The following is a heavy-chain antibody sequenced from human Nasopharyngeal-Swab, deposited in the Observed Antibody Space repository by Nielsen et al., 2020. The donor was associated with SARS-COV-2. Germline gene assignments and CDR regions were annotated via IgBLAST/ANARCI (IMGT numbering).Heavy chain of an antibody. CDR3: ARDGAAVAGGLDY. CDR2: ISGSGNTT. CDR1: GFTFSSYA. J-gene: IGHJ4*02. Sequence: GGSLRLSCAASGFTFSSYAMSWVRQAPGKGLEWVSIISGSGNTTYYADSVNDRFTISRDNSKNTLYLQMNSLRAEDTAVYYCARDGAAVAGGLDYWGQGTLVTVSS. D-gene: IGHD6-19*01. V-gene: IGHV3-23*01.